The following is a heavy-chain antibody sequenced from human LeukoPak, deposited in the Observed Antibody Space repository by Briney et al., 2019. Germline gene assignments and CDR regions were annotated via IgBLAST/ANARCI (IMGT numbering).Heavy chain of an antibody. D-gene: IGHD5-18*01. CDR1: GYTFTTYG. CDR2: ISAYNGNT. J-gene: IGHJ4*02. CDR3: ARDQRGYSYGTNIDY. V-gene: IGHV1-18*01. Sequence: GASVKVSCKASGYTFTTYGVTWVRQAPGQGLEWMGWISAYNGNTNYAQKLQGRVTMTTDTSTSTAYMELRSLRSDDTAVYYCARDQRGYSYGTNIDYWGQGTLVTVSS.